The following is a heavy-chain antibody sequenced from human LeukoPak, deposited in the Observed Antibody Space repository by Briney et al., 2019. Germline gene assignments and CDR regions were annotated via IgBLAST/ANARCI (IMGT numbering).Heavy chain of an antibody. D-gene: IGHD5-24*01. J-gene: IGHJ5*02. CDR1: GFTFSSYS. CDR2: ISSSSSTI. CDR3: AREDGYSTGGHWFDP. Sequence: GGSLRLSCAASGFTFSSYSMNWVRQAPGKGLEWVSYISSSSSTIYYADSVKGRFTISRDNAKNSLYLQMNSLRAEDTAVYYCAREDGYSTGGHWFDPWGQGTLVTVSS. V-gene: IGHV3-48*04.